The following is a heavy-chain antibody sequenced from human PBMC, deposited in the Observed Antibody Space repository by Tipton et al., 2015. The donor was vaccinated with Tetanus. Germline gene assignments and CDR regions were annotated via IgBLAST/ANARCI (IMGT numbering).Heavy chain of an antibody. CDR3: ATSLEPGIAVAGYYFDY. J-gene: IGHJ4*02. CDR2: INPATGDS. CDR1: GYTFTGYY. V-gene: IGHV1-2*06. D-gene: IGHD6-19*01. Sequence: QSGAEVRKPGASVKVSCKASGYTFTGYYLHWVRQAPGQGLEWMGRINPATGDSTYAQKYQDIVSMTRDKSITTAYMELRRLTSDDTAVDFCATSLEPGIAVAGYYFDYGGQGTLVTVSS.